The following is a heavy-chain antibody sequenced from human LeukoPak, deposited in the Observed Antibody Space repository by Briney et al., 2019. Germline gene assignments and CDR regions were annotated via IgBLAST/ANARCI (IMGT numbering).Heavy chain of an antibody. Sequence: PGGSLRLSCAASGFTFSSYAMSWVRQAPGKGLEWVSAISGSGGSTHYADSVKGRFTISRDNSKNTLYLLMNSLRAEDTAVYYCAKDVEVVVAATFDYWGQGTLVTVSS. CDR1: GFTFSSYA. J-gene: IGHJ4*02. D-gene: IGHD2-15*01. CDR3: AKDVEVVVAATFDY. V-gene: IGHV3-23*01. CDR2: ISGSGGST.